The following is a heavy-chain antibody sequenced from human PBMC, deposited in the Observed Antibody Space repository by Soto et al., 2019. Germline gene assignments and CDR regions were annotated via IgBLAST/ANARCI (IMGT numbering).Heavy chain of an antibody. J-gene: IGHJ2*01. CDR2: IYYSGST. CDR1: GGSISSYY. CDR3: ARTQGSGPNWYFDL. V-gene: IGHV4-59*08. Sequence: SETLSLTCTVSGGSISSYYWSWIRQPPGKGLEWIGYIYYSGSTTYNPSLKSRVTISVDTSKNQFSLKLSSVTAADTAVYYCARTQGSGPNWYFDLWGRGTLVTVS.